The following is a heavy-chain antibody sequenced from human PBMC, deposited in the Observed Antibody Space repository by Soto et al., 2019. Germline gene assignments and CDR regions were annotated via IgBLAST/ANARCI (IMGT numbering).Heavy chain of an antibody. V-gene: IGHV3-21*01. J-gene: IGHJ4*02. Sequence: VGSLRLSCAASGFTFSSYSMNWVRQAPGKGLEWVSSISSSSSYIYYADSVKGRFTISRDNAKNSLYLQMNSLRAEDTAVYYCAIIVGATYHPFDYWGQGTLVTVSS. CDR1: GFTFSSYS. CDR2: ISSSSSYI. CDR3: AIIVGATYHPFDY. D-gene: IGHD1-26*01.